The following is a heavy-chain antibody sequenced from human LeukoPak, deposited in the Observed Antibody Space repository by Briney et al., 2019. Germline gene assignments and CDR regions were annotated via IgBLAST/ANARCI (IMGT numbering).Heavy chain of an antibody. CDR3: AKDGGLHLYSYYNYMDI. CDR2: IRYDGSYE. J-gene: IGHJ6*03. CDR1: GFTFNSYG. V-gene: IGHV3-30*02. Sequence: PGGSLRLSCAASGFTFNSYGMHWVRQAPGKGLEWVAFIRYDGSYEYYADSVKGRFTISRDNSKTTLYLQMNSLRSEDTAVYYCAKDGGLHLYSYYNYMDIWGKGTTVTVSS. D-gene: IGHD5-24*01.